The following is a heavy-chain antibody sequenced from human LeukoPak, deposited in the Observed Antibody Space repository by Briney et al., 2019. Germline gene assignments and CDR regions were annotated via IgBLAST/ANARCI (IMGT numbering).Heavy chain of an antibody. CDR1: GFTFSSYA. Sequence: QAGGSLRLSCAASGFTFSSYAMSWVRQAPGKGLEWVSAISGSGGSTYYADSGKGRFTISRDNSKNTLYLQMNSLRAEDTAVYYCANGVGLTDYWGQGTLVTVSS. D-gene: IGHD3-3*01. V-gene: IGHV3-23*01. J-gene: IGHJ4*02. CDR2: ISGSGGST. CDR3: ANGVGLTDY.